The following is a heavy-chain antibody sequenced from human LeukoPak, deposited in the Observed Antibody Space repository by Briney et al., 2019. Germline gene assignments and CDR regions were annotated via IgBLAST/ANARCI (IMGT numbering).Heavy chain of an antibody. V-gene: IGHV4-59*04. CDR2: INYSGST. J-gene: IGHJ4*02. Sequence: SETLSLTCTVPGGSISSYYWSWIRQPPGKGLEWIGYINYSGSTNNNPSLKSRVTMSVDTSKNQLSLKLSSVTAADTAVYYCATAGLAARRYFNYWGQGTLVTVSS. CDR1: GGSISSYY. D-gene: IGHD6-6*01. CDR3: ATAGLAARRYFNY.